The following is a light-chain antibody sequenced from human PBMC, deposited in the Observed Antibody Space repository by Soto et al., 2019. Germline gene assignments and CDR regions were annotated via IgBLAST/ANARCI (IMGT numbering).Light chain of an antibody. CDR2: DVS. J-gene: IGLJ2*01. CDR3: CSDAGSYTRRA. Sequence: QSALTQPRSVSGSPGQSVTISCTGTSSDVGGYNYVSWYQQHPGKAPKLMIYDVSKRPSGVPDRFSGSKSGNTASLTISGLQAEDEADYYCCSDAGSYTRRAVGGGTQLTVL. V-gene: IGLV2-11*01. CDR1: SSDVGGYNY.